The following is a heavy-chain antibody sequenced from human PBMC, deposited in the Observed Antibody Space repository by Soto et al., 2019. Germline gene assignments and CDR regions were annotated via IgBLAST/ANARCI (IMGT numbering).Heavy chain of an antibody. J-gene: IGHJ6*02. CDR1: GFTFSSYW. Sequence: GGSLRLSCAASGFTFSSYWMSWVRQAPGKGLEWVANIKQDGSEKYYVDSVKGRFTISRDNAKNSLYLQMNSLRAEDTAVYYCARDLTSPLYYYYGMDVWGQGTTVTVSS. CDR2: IKQDGSEK. V-gene: IGHV3-7*01. CDR3: ARDLTSPLYYYYGMDV.